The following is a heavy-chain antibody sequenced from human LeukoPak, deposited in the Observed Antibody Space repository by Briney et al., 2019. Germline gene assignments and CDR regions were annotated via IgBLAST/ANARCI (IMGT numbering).Heavy chain of an antibody. Sequence: SETLSLTCTVPGGSISNYYWNWIRLPPGKGLEWIGYIDCSGSTNYNPSLKSRVTISVETSKNQFSLKLSSVTAADTAVYYCARSGVESSAYSWFDYWGQGSLVTASS. CDR2: IDCSGST. V-gene: IGHV4-59*01. CDR1: GGSISNYY. J-gene: IGHJ4*02. D-gene: IGHD3-22*01. CDR3: ARSGVESSAYSWFDY.